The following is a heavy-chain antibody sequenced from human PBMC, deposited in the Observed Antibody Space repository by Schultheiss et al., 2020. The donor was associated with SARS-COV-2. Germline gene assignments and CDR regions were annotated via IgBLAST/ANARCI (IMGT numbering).Heavy chain of an antibody. V-gene: IGHV4-61*05. CDR1: GGSISSSSYY. CDR3: ARRGFAWFFDL. Sequence: SQTLSLTCTVSGGSISSSSYYWSWIRQPPGKGLECIGYISHSGRPDYNPSLKSRVTISLDTSKNQFSLKVTSLTAADTAMYYCARRGFAWFFDLWGRGTLVTVSS. J-gene: IGHJ2*01. CDR2: ISHSGRP.